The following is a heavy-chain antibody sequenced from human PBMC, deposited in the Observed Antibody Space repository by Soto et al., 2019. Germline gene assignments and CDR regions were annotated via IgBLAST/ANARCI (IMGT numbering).Heavy chain of an antibody. CDR2: INHSGST. J-gene: IGHJ4*02. D-gene: IGHD5-12*01. CDR1: GGSFSGYY. CDR3: ARDGYNGYYFDY. Sequence: SETLSLTCAVYGGSFSGYYWSWIRQPPGKGLEWIGEINHSGSTNYNPSLKSRVTISVDTSKNQFSLKLSSVTAEDTAVYYCARDGYNGYYFDYWGQGTLVTVSS. V-gene: IGHV4-34*01.